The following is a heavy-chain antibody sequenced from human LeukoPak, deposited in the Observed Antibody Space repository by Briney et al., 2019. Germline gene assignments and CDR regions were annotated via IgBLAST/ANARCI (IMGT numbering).Heavy chain of an antibody. CDR1: GGSISSYY. D-gene: IGHD3-10*01. V-gene: IGHV4-59*01. J-gene: IGHJ6*03. CDR2: IYYSGST. CDR3: ARGANYYGLGRRYYYYMDV. Sequence: SETLSLTCTVSGGSISSYYWSWIRQPPGKGLEWIGYIYYSGSTNYNPSLKSRVTISVDTSKNQFSLKLSSVTAADTAVYYCARGANYYGLGRRYYYYMDVWGKGTTVTISS.